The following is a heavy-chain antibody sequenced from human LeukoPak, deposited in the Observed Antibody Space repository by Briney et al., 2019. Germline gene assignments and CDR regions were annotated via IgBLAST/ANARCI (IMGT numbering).Heavy chain of an antibody. CDR3: ARSQSGSDAFEY. D-gene: IGHD1-26*01. Sequence: GGSLRLSCAASGFTFSPYSMNWVRQAPAKGLEWVSSISSSSSYIYYADSVKGRFTISRDNAKNSLYLQMTCLRGKDMAVTYCARSQSGSDAFEYWGPGNLGTVSS. V-gene: IGHV3-21*01. CDR2: ISSSSSYI. J-gene: IGHJ4*02. CDR1: GFTFSPYS.